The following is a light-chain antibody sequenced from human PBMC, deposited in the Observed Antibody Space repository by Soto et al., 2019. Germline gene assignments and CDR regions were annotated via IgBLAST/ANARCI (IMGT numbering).Light chain of an antibody. Sequence: IVVAQGPRVLLGTPRNLASITCRSSQSLLHSNGYNYLDWYLQKPGQSPQLLIYLGSNRASGVPDRFSGSGSGTDFTLKISRVEAEDVGVYYCMQPLQSWTFGQGTKVDIK. J-gene: IGKJ1*01. V-gene: IGKV2-28*01. CDR3: MQPLQSWT. CDR1: QSLLHSNGYNY. CDR2: LGS.